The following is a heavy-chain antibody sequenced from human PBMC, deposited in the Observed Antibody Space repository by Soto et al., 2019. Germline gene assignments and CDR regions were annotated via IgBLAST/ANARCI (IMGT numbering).Heavy chain of an antibody. Sequence: ASVKVSCKASGYTFTSYDINWVRQATGQGLEWMGWMNPNSGNTGYAQRFQGRVTMTRNTSISTAYMELSSLRSEDTAVYYCARFIPRVFGGGFRAPFLNYYYYYNRDVGGKGTTVTVSS. CDR1: GYTFTSYD. CDR3: ARFIPRVFGGGFRAPFLNYYYYYNRDV. J-gene: IGHJ6*03. D-gene: IGHD3-3*01. CDR2: MNPNSGNT. V-gene: IGHV1-8*01.